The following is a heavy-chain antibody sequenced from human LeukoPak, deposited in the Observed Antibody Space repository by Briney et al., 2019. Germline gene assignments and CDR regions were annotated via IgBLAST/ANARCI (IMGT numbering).Heavy chain of an antibody. V-gene: IGHV3-23*01. J-gene: IGHJ6*02. CDR2: ISGSGGST. D-gene: IGHD2-2*01. Sequence: QPGGSLRLSCAASGFTFSSYAMSWVRQAPGKGLEWVSAISGSGGSTYYADSVKGRFTISRDNSKNTLYLQMNSLRAEDTAVCYCAKVGQYGYGMDVWGQGTTVTVSS. CDR3: AKVGQYGYGMDV. CDR1: GFTFSSYA.